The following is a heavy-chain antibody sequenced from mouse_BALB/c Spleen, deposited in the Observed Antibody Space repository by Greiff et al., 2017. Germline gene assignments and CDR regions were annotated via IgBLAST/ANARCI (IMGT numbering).Heavy chain of an antibody. D-gene: IGHD1-2*01. CDR2: ISDGGSYT. V-gene: IGHV5-4*02. J-gene: IGHJ2*01. Sequence: EVKLVESGGGLVKPGGSLKLSCAASGFTFSDYYMYWVRQTPEKRLEWVATISDGGSYTYYPDSVKGRFTISRDNAKNNLYLQMSSLKSEDTAMYYCARGDYGYGFDYWGQGTTLTVSS. CDR1: GFTFSDYY. CDR3: ARGDYGYGFDY.